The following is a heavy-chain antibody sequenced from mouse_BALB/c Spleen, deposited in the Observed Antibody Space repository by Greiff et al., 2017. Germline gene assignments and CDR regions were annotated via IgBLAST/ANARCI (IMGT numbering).Heavy chain of an antibody. J-gene: IGHJ2*01. CDR3: ARDKDWDY. D-gene: IGHD4-1*01. Sequence: EVQRVESGGGLVQPGGSLRLSCATSGFTFTDYYMSWVRQPPGKALEWLGFIRNKANGYTTEYSASVKGRFTISRDNSQSILYLQMNTLRAEDSATYYCARDKDWDYWGQGTTLTVSS. V-gene: IGHV7-3*02. CDR1: GFTFTDYY. CDR2: IRNKANGYTT.